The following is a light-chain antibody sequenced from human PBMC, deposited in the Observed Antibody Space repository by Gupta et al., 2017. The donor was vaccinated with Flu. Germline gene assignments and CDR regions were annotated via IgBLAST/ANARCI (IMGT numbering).Light chain of an antibody. Sequence: SPVTLSLSPGERATLSCRASQGVDNYLAWYQQKPGQAPRLLIFDATNRATGIPTRFSGSGSGTDFTLTISSLEPEDFAVYYCQQRSKWLTFGGGTKVEIK. V-gene: IGKV3-11*01. CDR2: DAT. CDR1: QGVDNY. J-gene: IGKJ4*01. CDR3: QQRSKWLT.